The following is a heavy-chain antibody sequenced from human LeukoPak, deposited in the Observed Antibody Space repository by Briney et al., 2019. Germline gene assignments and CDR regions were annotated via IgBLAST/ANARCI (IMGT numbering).Heavy chain of an antibody. CDR2: INPNSGGT. V-gene: IGHV1-2*02. CDR3: ARDGNFDV. CDR1: GYTFSHYY. J-gene: IGHJ3*01. Sequence: ASVTVSFKASGYTFSHYYIHWVRQAPGQGLEWMGWINPNSGGTNYAQKFQGRVTMTRDTSISTTYMELSRLRSDDTAVYYCARDGNFDVWGQGTMVTVSS.